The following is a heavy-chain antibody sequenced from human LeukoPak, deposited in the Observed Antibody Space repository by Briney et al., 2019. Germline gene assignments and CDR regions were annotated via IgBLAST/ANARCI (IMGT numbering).Heavy chain of an antibody. D-gene: IGHD6-19*01. CDR1: GFTLSSYW. J-gene: IGHJ5*02. CDR2: IKQDGSDK. CDR3: ARYATCSGSRWLEP. V-gene: IGHV3-7*01. Sequence: PGGSLRLSCAASGFTLSSYWMSWVRQAPGKGLEWVAHIKQDGSDKYYVGSVKGRFTISRDNAKNSLYLQMNSLRAEDTAVYYCARYATCSGSRWLEPWGQGTLVTVSS.